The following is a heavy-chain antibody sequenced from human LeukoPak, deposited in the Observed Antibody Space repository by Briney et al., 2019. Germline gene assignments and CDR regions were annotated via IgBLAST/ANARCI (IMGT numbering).Heavy chain of an antibody. Sequence: ASVKVSCKASGYTFTSYAMHWVRQAPGQRLEWMGWIHAGNGNTKYSQKFQGRVTITRDTSASTAYMELSSLRSEDTAVYYCARIGITMVRGVMNWFDPWGQGTLVTVSS. J-gene: IGHJ5*02. D-gene: IGHD3-10*01. CDR1: GYTFTSYA. CDR3: ARIGITMVRGVMNWFDP. CDR2: IHAGNGNT. V-gene: IGHV1-3*01.